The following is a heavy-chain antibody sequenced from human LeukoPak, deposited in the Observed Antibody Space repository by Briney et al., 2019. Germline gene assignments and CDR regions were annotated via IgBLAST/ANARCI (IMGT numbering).Heavy chain of an antibody. V-gene: IGHV5-51*01. Sequence: GESLTISCKGSGYRFTANWIGWVRQMPGKGLEWMGIIYPADSDTYYSPSFQGQVTISADKSISTAYLQWSSLKASDTATYYCARGITRYNWFDAWGQGTLVTVSS. D-gene: IGHD1-20*01. J-gene: IGHJ5*02. CDR2: IYPADSDT. CDR3: ARGITRYNWFDA. CDR1: GYRFTANW.